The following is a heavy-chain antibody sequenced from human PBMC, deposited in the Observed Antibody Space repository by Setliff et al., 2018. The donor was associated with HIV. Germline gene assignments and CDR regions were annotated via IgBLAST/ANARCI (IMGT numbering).Heavy chain of an antibody. CDR2: IYYSGST. CDR3: ARTRGRALVSYYFDS. V-gene: IGHV4-59*11. Sequence: LSLTCTVSGGSISSHYWSWIRQPPGKGLEWIGSIYYSGSTNHNPSLKSRVTMSLDTSRDQFSLKLSSVTAADTAVYYCARTRGRALVSYYFDSWGQGRLVTVSS. CDR1: GGSISSHY. D-gene: IGHD1-26*01. J-gene: IGHJ4*02.